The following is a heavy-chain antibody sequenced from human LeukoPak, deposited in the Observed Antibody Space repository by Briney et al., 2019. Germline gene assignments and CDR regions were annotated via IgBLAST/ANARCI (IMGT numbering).Heavy chain of an antibody. CDR1: AHTFTGYY. J-gene: IGHJ3*02. V-gene: IGHV1-2*02. CDR2: INPNSGGT. Sequence: ASVKVSCKASAHTFTGYYMHWVRQAPGQGLEWMGWINPNSGGTNYARKFQGRVTMTRDTSITTAYMELSRLRSDDTAVYFCASDGYSYDYESDIWGQGTMVTVSS. D-gene: IGHD5-18*01. CDR3: ASDGYSYDYESDI.